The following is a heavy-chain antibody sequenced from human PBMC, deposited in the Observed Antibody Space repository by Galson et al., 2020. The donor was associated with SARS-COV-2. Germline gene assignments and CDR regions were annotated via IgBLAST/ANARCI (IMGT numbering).Heavy chain of an antibody. CDR1: GYTFTSYG. V-gene: IGHV1-18*01. J-gene: IGHJ5*02. CDR2: ISAYNGNT. Sequence: ASVKVSCKASGYTFTSYGISWVRQAPGQGLEWMGWISAYNGNTNYAQKLQGRVTMTTDTSTSTAYMELRSLRSDDTAVYYCARAQFYYYDSSGYYSDFDPWGQGTLVTVSS. CDR3: ARAQFYYYDSSGYYSDFDP. D-gene: IGHD3-22*01.